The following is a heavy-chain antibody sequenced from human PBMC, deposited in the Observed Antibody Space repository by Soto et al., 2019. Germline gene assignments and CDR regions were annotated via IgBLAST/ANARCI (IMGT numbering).Heavy chain of an antibody. J-gene: IGHJ6*02. CDR2: IWYDGSNK. V-gene: IGHV3-33*01. CDR3: ARGGGSGSSFVGYYYYTLDV. CDR1: GFTFSTYG. D-gene: IGHD1-26*01. Sequence: QVQLVESGGGVVQPGRSLRLSCTASGFTFSTYGMHWVRQAPGKGLEWVTVIWYDGSNKYYADSVKGRFTISRDNSKDTLYLQMTGLRADDTAVYYCARGGGSGSSFVGYYYYTLDVWGQGTTVTVSS.